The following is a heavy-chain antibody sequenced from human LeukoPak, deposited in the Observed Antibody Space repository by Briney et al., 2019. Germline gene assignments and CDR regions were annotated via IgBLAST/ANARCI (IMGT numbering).Heavy chain of an antibody. CDR3: ARGLGRWLQSYLDY. Sequence: PSETLSLTCAVYGGSFSGYYWSWIRQPPGKGLEWIGEINHSGSTNYNPSLKSRVTISVDTSKNQFSLKLSSVTAADTAVYYCARGLGRWLQSYLDYWGQGTLVTVSS. J-gene: IGHJ4*02. CDR1: GGSFSGYY. V-gene: IGHV4-34*01. D-gene: IGHD5-24*01. CDR2: INHSGST.